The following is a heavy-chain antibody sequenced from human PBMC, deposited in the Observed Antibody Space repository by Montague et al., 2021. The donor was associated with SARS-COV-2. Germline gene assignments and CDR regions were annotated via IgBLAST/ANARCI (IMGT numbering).Heavy chain of an antibody. Sequence: SETLSLTCAISGGSASGYYWAWIRQPPGKGLEWIGYMYYTGTSNYNPSLKSRVSMSIDTSKNHFSLNLTSVAAADTGVYYCAIGLGYTSMFRFFDYWVHGAQVPVSS. CDR1: GGSASGYY. V-gene: IGHV4-59*02. CDR3: AIGLGYTSMFRFFDY. D-gene: IGHD2-2*02. CDR2: MYYTGTS. J-gene: IGHJ4*01.